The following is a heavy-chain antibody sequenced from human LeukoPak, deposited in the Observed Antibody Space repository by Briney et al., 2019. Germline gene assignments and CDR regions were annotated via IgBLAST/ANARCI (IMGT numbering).Heavy chain of an antibody. Sequence: ASVKVSCKASGYTFTGYYMHWVRQAPGQGLEWMGWINPNSGGTNYAQKFQGRVTMTRDTSISTAYMELSRLRSDDMAVYYCARQGGKSSGWYVNWFDPWGQGTLVTVSS. CDR1: GYTFTGYY. V-gene: IGHV1-2*02. J-gene: IGHJ5*02. D-gene: IGHD6-19*01. CDR3: ARQGGKSSGWYVNWFDP. CDR2: INPNSGGT.